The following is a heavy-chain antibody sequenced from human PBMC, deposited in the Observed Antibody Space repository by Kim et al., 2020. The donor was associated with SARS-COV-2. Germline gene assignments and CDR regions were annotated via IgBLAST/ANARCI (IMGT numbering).Heavy chain of an antibody. J-gene: IGHJ6*02. CDR2: IYYSGST. Sequence: SETLSLTCTVSGGSVSSGSYYWSWIRQPPGKGLEWIGYIYYSGSTNYNPSLKSRVTISVDTSKNQFSLKLSSVTAADTAVYYCARESLQDTTPGYSSSWSSPQSKYYYYGMDVWGQGTTVTVSS. CDR3: ARESLQDTTPGYSSSWSSPQSKYYYYGMDV. V-gene: IGHV4-61*01. D-gene: IGHD6-13*01. CDR1: GGSVSSGSYY.